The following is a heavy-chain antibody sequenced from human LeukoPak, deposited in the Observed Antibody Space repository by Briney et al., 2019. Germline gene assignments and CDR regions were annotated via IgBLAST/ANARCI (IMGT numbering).Heavy chain of an antibody. J-gene: IGHJ4*02. CDR2: IYSGGST. D-gene: IGHD6-13*01. CDR3: ARGLMMAVAGRGEFHY. Sequence: SETLSLTCTVSGGSISSSSYYWDWIRQSPGKGLEWIGNIYSGGSTYYTPSLKSRVTISVDTSKNQFSLKLSSVTAADTAVYYCARGLMMAVAGRGEFHYWGQGTLVTVSS. V-gene: IGHV4-39*07. CDR1: GGSISSSSYY.